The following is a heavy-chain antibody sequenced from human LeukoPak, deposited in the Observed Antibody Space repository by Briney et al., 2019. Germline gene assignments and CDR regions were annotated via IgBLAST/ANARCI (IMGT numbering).Heavy chain of an antibody. V-gene: IGHV3-30*02. J-gene: IGHJ4*02. CDR1: GFTFSSYG. Sequence: GGSLRLSCAASGFTFSSYGMHWVRQAPGKGLEWVAFIRYDGSNKYYADSVKGRFTISRDNSKNTLYLQMNSLRAEDTAVYYCAKGRFLESLRFDHWRQATLVTVSS. D-gene: IGHD3-3*01. CDR3: AKGRFLESLRFDH. CDR2: IRYDGSNK.